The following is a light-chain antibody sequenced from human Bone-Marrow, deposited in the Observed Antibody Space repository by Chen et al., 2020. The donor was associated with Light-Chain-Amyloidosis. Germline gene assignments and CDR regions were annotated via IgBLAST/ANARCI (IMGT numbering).Light chain of an antibody. Sequence: SSKRTQPPSVAESPGETATNKCAGDTLSKHYAQWYQQTPGQAPLLVVYDDSDRPSGIPERLSGSNSGNTATLTISRVEAGDEADYYCQVWDRSSDRPVFGGGTKLTVL. CDR3: QVWDRSSDRPV. V-gene: IGLV3-21*02. CDR1: TLSKHY. J-gene: IGLJ3*02. CDR2: DDS.